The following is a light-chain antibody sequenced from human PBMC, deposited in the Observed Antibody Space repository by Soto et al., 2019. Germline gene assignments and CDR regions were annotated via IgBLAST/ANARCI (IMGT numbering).Light chain of an antibody. CDR3: QQYGSSPLT. V-gene: IGKV3-20*01. CDR2: GAS. J-gene: IGKJ4*01. Sequence: EIVLTQSPGTLSLSPGERATLSCRASQSVSTSCLAWYQQKPGQSPRLLIYGASSRATGIPDRFSGSGSETDFTLTISRLEPEDSAVYYCQQYGSSPLTFGEGTKVEIK. CDR1: QSVSTSC.